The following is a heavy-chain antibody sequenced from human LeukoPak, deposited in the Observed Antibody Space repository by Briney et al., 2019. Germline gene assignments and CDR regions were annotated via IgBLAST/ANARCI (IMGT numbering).Heavy chain of an antibody. J-gene: IGHJ4*02. CDR3: ARLGVRGDLVDY. V-gene: IGHV4-4*07. CDR1: GGSISSYY. D-gene: IGHD3-10*01. Sequence: PSETLSLTGTVSGGSISSYYWSWIRQPAGKGLEWIGRIYTSGSTNYNPSLKSRVTMSVDTSKNQFSLKLSSVTAGDTAVYYCARLGVRGDLVDYWGQGTLVTVSS. CDR2: IYTSGST.